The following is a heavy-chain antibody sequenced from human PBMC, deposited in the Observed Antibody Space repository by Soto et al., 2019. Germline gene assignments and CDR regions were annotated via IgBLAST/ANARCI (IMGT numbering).Heavy chain of an antibody. Sequence: SETLSLTCTVSGGPISSSSYYWGWIRQPPGKGLEWIGSIYYSGSTYYNPSLKSRATISVDSSKNQFSLKLSSVTAADTAVYYCASQGIAVAGIDYWGQGTLLTVSS. D-gene: IGHD6-19*01. V-gene: IGHV4-39*01. CDR2: IYYSGST. CDR3: ASQGIAVAGIDY. CDR1: GGPISSSSYY. J-gene: IGHJ4*02.